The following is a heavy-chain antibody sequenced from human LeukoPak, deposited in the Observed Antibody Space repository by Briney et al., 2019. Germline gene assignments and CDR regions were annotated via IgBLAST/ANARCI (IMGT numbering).Heavy chain of an antibody. D-gene: IGHD3-22*01. CDR3: AKASVEDSSGYWGRYYYYYYYMDV. CDR2: ISGSGGST. J-gene: IGHJ6*03. CDR1: GFTFSSYA. V-gene: IGHV3-23*01. Sequence: QAGGSLRLSCAASGFTFSSYAMSWVRQAPGKGLEWVSAISGSGGSTYYADSVKGRFTISRDNSKNTLYLQMNSLRAEDTAVYYCAKASVEDSSGYWGRYYYYYYYMDVWGKGTTVTVSS.